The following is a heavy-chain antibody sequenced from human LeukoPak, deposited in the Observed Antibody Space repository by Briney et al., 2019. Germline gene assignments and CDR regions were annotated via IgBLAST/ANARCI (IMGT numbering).Heavy chain of an antibody. Sequence: SETLSLTCTVSGASISSYYWSWIRQPPGKGLERIGYIYYTGNTNYNPSLKSRVTVSVDTSKNQFSLRLTSVTAADTAVYYCARGYYDSSSYSNPFDYWGQGTLVTVSS. D-gene: IGHD3-22*01. V-gene: IGHV4-59*01. CDR3: ARGYYDSSSYSNPFDY. CDR1: GASISSYY. J-gene: IGHJ4*02. CDR2: IYYTGNT.